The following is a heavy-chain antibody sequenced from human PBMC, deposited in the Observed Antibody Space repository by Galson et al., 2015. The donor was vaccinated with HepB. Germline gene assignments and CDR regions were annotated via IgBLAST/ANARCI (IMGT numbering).Heavy chain of an antibody. CDR2: IYPGDSDT. V-gene: IGHV5-51*01. Sequence: GAEVKKPGESLKISCKGSGYSFTSYWIGWVRQMPGKGLEWMGIIYPGDSDTRYSPSFQGQVTISADKSISTAYLQWSSLKASDTAMYYCARHSFASAHSGAASPGLQYCSSTSCYDAFDIRGQGTMVTVSS. CDR3: ARHSFASAHSGAASPGLQYCSSTSCYDAFDI. CDR1: GYSFTSYW. D-gene: IGHD2-2*01. J-gene: IGHJ3*02.